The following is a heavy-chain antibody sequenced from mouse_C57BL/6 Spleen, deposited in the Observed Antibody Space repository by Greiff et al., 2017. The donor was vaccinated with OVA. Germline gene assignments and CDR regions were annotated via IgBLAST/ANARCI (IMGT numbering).Heavy chain of an antibody. Sequence: EVKLMESGGGLVQPGGSMKLSCVASGFTFSNYWMNWVRQSPEKGLEWVAQIRLKSDNYATHYAESVKGRFTISRDDSKSSVYLQMNNLRAEDTGIYYCTGGEYFDVWGTGTTVTVSS. CDR1: GFTFSNYW. V-gene: IGHV6-3*01. CDR3: TGGEYFDV. CDR2: IRLKSDNYAT. J-gene: IGHJ1*03.